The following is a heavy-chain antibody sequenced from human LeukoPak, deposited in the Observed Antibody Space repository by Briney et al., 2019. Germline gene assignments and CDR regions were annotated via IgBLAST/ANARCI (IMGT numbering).Heavy chain of an antibody. CDR1: GFTFSSYA. Sequence: PGGSLRLSCAASGFTFSSYAMSWVRQAPGKGLEWVSAISGSGGSTYYADSVKGRFTISRDNAKNSLYLQMNSLRAEDTAVYYCARSCYYDSSGYYFPPVPLDYWGQGTLVTVSS. CDR2: ISGSGGST. CDR3: ARSCYYDSSGYYFPPVPLDY. D-gene: IGHD3-22*01. V-gene: IGHV3-23*01. J-gene: IGHJ4*02.